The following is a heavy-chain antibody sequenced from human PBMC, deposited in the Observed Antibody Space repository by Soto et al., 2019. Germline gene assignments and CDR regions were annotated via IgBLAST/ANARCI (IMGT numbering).Heavy chain of an antibody. V-gene: IGHV1-18*01. Sequence: QVQLVQSGAEVKKPGASVKVSCKASGYTFTSHGISWVRQAPGQGLEWMGWISADNGNTNYAQKLQGRVTMTTDTSTSTAYMELRSLRSDDTAVYYCATDCSSTTCYPWNWFDPWGQGTLVTVSS. D-gene: IGHD2-2*01. J-gene: IGHJ5*02. CDR2: ISADNGNT. CDR3: ATDCSSTTCYPWNWFDP. CDR1: GYTFTSHG.